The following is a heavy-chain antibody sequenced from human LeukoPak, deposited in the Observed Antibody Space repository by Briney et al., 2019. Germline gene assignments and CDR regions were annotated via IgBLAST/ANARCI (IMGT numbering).Heavy chain of an antibody. CDR3: ARLVRGAVWGYFDY. D-gene: IGHD3-10*01. J-gene: IGHJ4*02. V-gene: IGHV1-2*02. Sequence: ASVKVSCKASGYTFTGYYMHWVRQAPGQGFEWMGWITPNSGGTNYAQKFQGRVTMTRDTSISTAYMELSRLRSDDTAVYYCARLVRGAVWGYFDYWGQGTLVTVSS. CDR2: ITPNSGGT. CDR1: GYTFTGYY.